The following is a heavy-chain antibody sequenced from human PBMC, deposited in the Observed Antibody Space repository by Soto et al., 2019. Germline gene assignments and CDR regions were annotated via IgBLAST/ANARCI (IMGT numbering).Heavy chain of an antibody. CDR3: ARVKSGSDAWFAP. CDR1: GFTFSNYW. Sequence: EVQLVESGGVLVQPGGSLRLSCAASGFTFSNYWMHWVRQAPGKGLMWVSRINTDGSRTTYADSVKGRFAISRDNAKNTLYLQMNSLRAEDTAVYYCARVKSGSDAWFAPWGQGTLVTVSS. D-gene: IGHD3-16*01. V-gene: IGHV3-74*01. J-gene: IGHJ5*02. CDR2: INTDGSRT.